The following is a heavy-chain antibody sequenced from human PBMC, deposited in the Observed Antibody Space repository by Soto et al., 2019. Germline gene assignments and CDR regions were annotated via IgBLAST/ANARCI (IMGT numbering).Heavy chain of an antibody. J-gene: IGHJ3*02. CDR3: ASGYYGSETHAFDI. Sequence: EASVKVSCKASGGTFSSYAISWVRQAPGQGLEWMGGIIPIFGTANYAQKFQGRVTITADESTSTAYMELSSLRSEDTAVYYCASGYYGSETHAFDIWGQGTMVTVSS. CDR2: IIPIFGTA. D-gene: IGHD3-10*01. CDR1: GGTFSSYA. V-gene: IGHV1-69*13.